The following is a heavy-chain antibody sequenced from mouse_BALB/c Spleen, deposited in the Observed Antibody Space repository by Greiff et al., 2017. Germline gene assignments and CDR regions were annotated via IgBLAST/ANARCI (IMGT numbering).Heavy chain of an antibody. CDR1: GFTFSSFG. CDR2: ISSGSSTI. V-gene: IGHV5-17*02. D-gene: IGHD5-5*01. J-gene: IGHJ4*01. CDR3: ARLRDYPYAMDY. Sequence: EVQVVESGGGLVQPGGSRKLSCAASGFTFSSFGMHWVRQAPEKGLEWVAYISSGSSTIYYADTVKGRFTISRDNPKNTLFLQMTSLRSEDTAMYYCARLRDYPYAMDYWGQGTSVTVSS.